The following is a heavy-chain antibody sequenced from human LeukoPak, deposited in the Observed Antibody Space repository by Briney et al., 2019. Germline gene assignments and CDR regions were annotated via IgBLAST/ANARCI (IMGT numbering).Heavy chain of an antibody. CDR2: INSDGSII. J-gene: IGHJ4*02. CDR1: GFTFRTYW. CDR3: ANEVRPNDY. Sequence: GGSLRLSCVASGFTFRTYWMHWVRQAPGKGLVWVSRINSDGSIINYADSVKGRFTISRDNAKNTLYLQMNSLRAEDTALYFCANEVRPNDYWGRGTLVTVSS. V-gene: IGHV3-74*01. D-gene: IGHD4/OR15-4a*01.